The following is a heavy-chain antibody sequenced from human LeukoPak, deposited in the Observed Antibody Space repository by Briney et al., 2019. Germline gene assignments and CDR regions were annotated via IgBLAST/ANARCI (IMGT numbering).Heavy chain of an antibody. CDR3: AREGHSGYDMGF. CDR1: GYTFTGYY. CDR2: INPNSGVT. V-gene: IGHV1-2*02. Sequence: ASVKVSCKASGYTFTGYYIHWVRQAPGQGLEWMGWINPNSGVTNYAQKFQGRVTMTRDTSISTAYMELSRLRSDDTAVYYCAREGHSGYDMGFWGQGTLVTVSS. D-gene: IGHD5-12*01. J-gene: IGHJ4*02.